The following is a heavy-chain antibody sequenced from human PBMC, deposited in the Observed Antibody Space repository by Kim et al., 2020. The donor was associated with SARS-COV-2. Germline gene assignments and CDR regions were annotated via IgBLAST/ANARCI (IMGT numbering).Heavy chain of an antibody. CDR1: GGTFSSYA. J-gene: IGHJ4*02. CDR3: ARGGGIVATIWEAKAGARGPFDY. V-gene: IGHV1-69*13. CDR2: IIPIFCTA. D-gene: IGHD5-12*01. Sequence: SVKVSCKASGGTFSSYAISWVRQAPGQGLEWMGGIIPIFCTANYPQKFQGRVTITADESTSTAYMELSSLRSEETAVYYCARGGGIVATIWEAKAGARGPFDYWGQGTLVTVSS.